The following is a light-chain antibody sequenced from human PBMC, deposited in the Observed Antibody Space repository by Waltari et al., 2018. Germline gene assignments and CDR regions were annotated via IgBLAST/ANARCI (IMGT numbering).Light chain of an antibody. CDR1: SSNIGAGHD. Sequence: QSVLTQPPSVSGAPGQRVTISCTGSSSNIGAGHDVHWYQQLPGTAPKRIIYGNSKRPSGVPDRFSGSKSGTSASLAITGLQAEDEADYYCQSYDSSLRVFGTGTKVTVL. V-gene: IGLV1-40*01. CDR3: QSYDSSLRV. CDR2: GNS. J-gene: IGLJ1*01.